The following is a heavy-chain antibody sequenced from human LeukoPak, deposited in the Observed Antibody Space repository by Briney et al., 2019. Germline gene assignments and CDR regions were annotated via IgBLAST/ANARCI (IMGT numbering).Heavy chain of an antibody. J-gene: IGHJ4*02. CDR2: IYTSGST. Sequence: SVTLSLTCTVSGGSISSYYWSWIRQPPGKGLEWIGYIYTSGSTNYNPSLKSRVTISVDTSKNQFSLKLSSVTAADTAVYYCATGYCSGGSCYPGWLLWGQGTLVTVSS. V-gene: IGHV4-4*09. CDR3: ATGYCSGGSCYPGWLL. D-gene: IGHD2-15*01. CDR1: GGSISSYY.